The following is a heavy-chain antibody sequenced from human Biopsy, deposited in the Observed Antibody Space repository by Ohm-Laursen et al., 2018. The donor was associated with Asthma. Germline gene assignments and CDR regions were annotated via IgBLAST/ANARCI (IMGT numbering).Heavy chain of an antibody. V-gene: IGHV3-30-3*01. CDR1: GFVFRSHA. CDR2: ISYDGSSI. Sequence: SLRLSCAASGFVFRSHAMHWVRQAPGKGLEWVAVISYDGSSIYYSDSVKGRFTISRDNSKNTLSLQMNSLTAEDTAVYYCAREGVAGTHIEDWGQGTLVTVSS. J-gene: IGHJ4*02. D-gene: IGHD6-19*01. CDR3: AREGVAGTHIED.